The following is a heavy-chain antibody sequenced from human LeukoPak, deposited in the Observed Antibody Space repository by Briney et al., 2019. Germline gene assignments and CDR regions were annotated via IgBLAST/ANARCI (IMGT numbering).Heavy chain of an antibody. CDR3: ARYCGAASCYSGFDY. D-gene: IGHD2-15*01. CDR2: ISGDGGT. V-gene: IGHV3-23*01. Sequence: TGGSLRLSCAASGFTFSSYGMHWVRQAPGKGLEWVSAISGDGGTYYADSVKGRFTISRDNSKNTLYLQMNSLGGEDTALYYCARYCGAASCYSGFDYWGQGTLVTVAS. CDR1: GFTFSSYG. J-gene: IGHJ4*02.